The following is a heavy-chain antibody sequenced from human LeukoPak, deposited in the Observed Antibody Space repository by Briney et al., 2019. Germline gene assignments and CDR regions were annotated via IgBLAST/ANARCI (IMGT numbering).Heavy chain of an antibody. J-gene: IGHJ4*02. Sequence: GGSLRLSCAASGFTFSSYAMSWVRQAPGKGLEWVSAISGSGGSTYYADSVKGRFTISRDNAKNSLYLQMNSLRAEDTAVYYCARDRVGAVAGTLDYWGQGTLVTVSS. CDR1: GFTFSSYA. CDR2: ISGSGGST. D-gene: IGHD6-19*01. V-gene: IGHV3-23*01. CDR3: ARDRVGAVAGTLDY.